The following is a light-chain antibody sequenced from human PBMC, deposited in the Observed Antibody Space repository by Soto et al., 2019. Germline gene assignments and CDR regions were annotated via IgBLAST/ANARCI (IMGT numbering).Light chain of an antibody. CDR3: MQALQTWT. J-gene: IGKJ1*01. CDR1: QSLLHSNGYNY. CDR2: LGS. V-gene: IGKV2-28*01. Sequence: IVMTQSPLSLPVTPGEPASISCRSSQSLLHSNGYNYLDWYLQKPGQSPQLLIYLGSNRASGVPDRFSGSGSGTDFTLKISRVEAEDVGVYYCMQALQTWTFGHGTKVEIK.